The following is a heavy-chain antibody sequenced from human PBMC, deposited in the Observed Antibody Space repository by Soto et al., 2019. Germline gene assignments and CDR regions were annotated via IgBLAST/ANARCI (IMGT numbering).Heavy chain of an antibody. J-gene: IGHJ4*02. CDR1: GFTFSSYA. Sequence: GGSLRLSCAASGFTFSSYAMSWVRQAPGKGLEWVSFISASGSTIYADFVKGRFTISRDNSKNTLYLQMNTLRVEDTAVYYCAKDKAHSSGHEGFDYRGQGTLVTGSS. V-gene: IGHV3-23*01. CDR2: ISASGST. CDR3: AKDKAHSSGHEGFDY. D-gene: IGHD3-22*01.